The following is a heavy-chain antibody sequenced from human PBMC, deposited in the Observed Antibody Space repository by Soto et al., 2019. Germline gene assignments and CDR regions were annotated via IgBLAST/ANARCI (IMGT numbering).Heavy chain of an antibody. V-gene: IGHV3-23*01. CDR2: ISGSGGST. Sequence: GGSLRLSCAASGFTFSSYAMSWVRKAPGKGLEWVSDISGSGGSTYYADSVKGRFTISRDNSKNTLYLQMNSLRAEDTAVYYCAKEGALKKYSSSWYVGWFDPWGQGTLVTVSS. CDR3: AKEGALKKYSSSWYVGWFDP. CDR1: GFTFSSYA. J-gene: IGHJ5*02. D-gene: IGHD6-13*01.